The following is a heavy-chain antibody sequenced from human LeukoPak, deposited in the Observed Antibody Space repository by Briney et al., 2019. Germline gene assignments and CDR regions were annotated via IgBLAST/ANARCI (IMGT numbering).Heavy chain of an antibody. J-gene: IGHJ4*02. V-gene: IGHV1-2*02. D-gene: IGHD1-26*01. CDR2: IIPNSGAT. CDR3: ARQLGATSRDY. Sequence: GASVKVSCKASGYTFTGYYMHWVRQAPGQGLEWMGWIIPNSGATNYAQNFQGRVTMTRDTSISTAYMELNGLTSDDTAVYYCARQLGATSRDYWGQGTLVTVSS. CDR1: GYTFTGYY.